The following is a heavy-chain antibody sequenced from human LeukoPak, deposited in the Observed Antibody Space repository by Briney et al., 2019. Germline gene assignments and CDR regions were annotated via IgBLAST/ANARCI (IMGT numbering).Heavy chain of an antibody. CDR1: GYTFTSYG. D-gene: IGHD1/OR15-1a*01. Sequence: ASVKVSCKASGYTFTSYGISWVRQAPGQGLEWMGWISAYNGNTNYAQKLQGRVTMTTDTSTSTAYMELRSLRSDDTAVYYCARTQEGTAPAPLYYYYYMDVWGKGTTVTVSS. J-gene: IGHJ6*03. V-gene: IGHV1-18*01. CDR2: ISAYNGNT. CDR3: ARTQEGTAPAPLYYYYYMDV.